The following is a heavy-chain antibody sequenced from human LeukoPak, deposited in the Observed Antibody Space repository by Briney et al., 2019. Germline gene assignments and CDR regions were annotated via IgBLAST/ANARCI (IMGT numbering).Heavy chain of an antibody. CDR3: ARVLAEWEDIVVVPAAMPPTAYYYYGMDV. CDR1: GYTFTSYG. V-gene: IGHV1-18*01. CDR2: ISSYNGNT. D-gene: IGHD2-2*01. J-gene: IGHJ6*02. Sequence: ASVKVSCKASGYTFTSYGISWVRQAPGQGLEWMGWISSYNGNTNYAQKLQGRVTMTTDTSTSTAYMELRSLRSDDTAVYYCARVLAEWEDIVVVPAAMPPTAYYYYGMDVWGQGTTVTVSS.